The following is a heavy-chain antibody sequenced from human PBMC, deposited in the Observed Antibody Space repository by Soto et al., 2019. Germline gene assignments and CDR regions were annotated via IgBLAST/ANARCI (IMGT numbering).Heavy chain of an antibody. CDR3: ARVRSRGPMYYFDY. V-gene: IGHV1-18*01. Sequence: EASVKVSCKASGYTFTSYGISWVRQAPGQGLEWMGWISAYNGNTNYAQKLQGRVTMTTDTSTSTAYMELRSLRSDDTAVYYCARVRSRGPMYYFDYWGQGTLVTVSS. J-gene: IGHJ4*02. D-gene: IGHD3-10*01. CDR2: ISAYNGNT. CDR1: GYTFTSYG.